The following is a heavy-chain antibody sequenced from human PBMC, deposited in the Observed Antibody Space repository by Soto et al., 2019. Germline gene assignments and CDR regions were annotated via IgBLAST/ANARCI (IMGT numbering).Heavy chain of an antibody. V-gene: IGHV4-59*01. Sequence: QVQLQESGPGLVKPSETLSLTCTVSGGSISSYYWSWIRQPPGKGLEWIGYIYYSGSTNYNPSLKSRVTISVDTSKNQFSLKLSSVTAADTAVYYCARAHGYYYGMDVWGQGTTVTVSS. CDR2: IYYSGST. CDR1: GGSISSYY. J-gene: IGHJ6*02. CDR3: ARAHGYYYGMDV.